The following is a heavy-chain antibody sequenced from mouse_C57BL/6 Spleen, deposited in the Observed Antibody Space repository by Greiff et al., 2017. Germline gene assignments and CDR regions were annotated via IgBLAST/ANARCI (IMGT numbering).Heavy chain of an antibody. CDR2: ISSGGSYT. Sequence: EVMLVESGGDLVQPGGSLKLSCAASGFTFSSYGMSWVRQTPDKRLEWVATISSGGSYTYYPDSVKGRFTISRDNAKNTLYLQMSSLKSEDTAMYYCAREGIYYDYDDWGQGTLVTVSA. CDR3: AREGIYYDYDD. J-gene: IGHJ3*01. D-gene: IGHD2-4*01. V-gene: IGHV5-6*01. CDR1: GFTFSSYG.